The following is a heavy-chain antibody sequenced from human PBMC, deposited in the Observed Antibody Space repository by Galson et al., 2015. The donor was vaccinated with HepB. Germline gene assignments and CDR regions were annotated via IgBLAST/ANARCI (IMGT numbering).Heavy chain of an antibody. CDR1: GFTVSRNC. J-gene: IGHJ4*02. Sequence: SLRLSCAASGFTVSRNCFSWVRQAPGKGLEWVSTVHSDGSTYYADSVKGRFTVSRDNSKSTLYLQMNSLRVEDTAVYYCARTPAEVISGSVPIYFDYWGQGSLGTASS. CDR2: VHSDGST. V-gene: IGHV3-53*01. CDR3: ARTPAEVISGSVPIYFDY. D-gene: IGHD5-12*01.